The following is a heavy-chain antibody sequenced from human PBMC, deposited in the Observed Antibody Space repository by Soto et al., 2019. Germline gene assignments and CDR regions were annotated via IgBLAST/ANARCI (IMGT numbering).Heavy chain of an antibody. J-gene: IGHJ3*02. Sequence: SVKVSCKASGGTVNSYAISLLRQAPGQGLEWMGGIIPIFGTANYAQKFQGRVTITADESTSTAYMELSSLRSEDTAVYYCARDASPLSSIAARPIAALDMWGQGTMVTVSS. V-gene: IGHV1-69*13. CDR1: GGTVNSYA. CDR3: ARDASPLSSIAARPIAALDM. CDR2: IIPIFGTA. D-gene: IGHD6-6*01.